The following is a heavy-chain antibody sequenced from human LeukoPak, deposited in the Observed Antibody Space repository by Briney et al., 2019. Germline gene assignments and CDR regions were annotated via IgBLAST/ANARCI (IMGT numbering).Heavy chain of an antibody. Sequence: PGGSLRLSCAASGFTFSSSAISWVRQAPGKGLEWVSVISASGDTTLYADSVKGRFTISRDDSKNTVSLQMNSLKTEDTAVYWCSIVDTFMLWESDYWGQGTLVTVSS. CDR1: GFTFSSSA. D-gene: IGHD5-18*01. J-gene: IGHJ4*02. CDR3: SIVDTFMLWESDY. CDR2: ISASGDTT. V-gene: IGHV3-23*01.